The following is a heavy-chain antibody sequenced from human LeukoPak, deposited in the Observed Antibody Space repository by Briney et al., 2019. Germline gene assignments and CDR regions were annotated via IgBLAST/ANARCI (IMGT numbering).Heavy chain of an antibody. CDR1: GGSISSSSYY. V-gene: IGHV4-39*01. Sequence: PSETLSLTCTVSGGSISSSSYYWGWIRQPPGKGLEWIGSIYYSGSTYYNPSLKSRVTISVDTSKNQFSLKLSSVTAADTAVYYCARHGDSGDWFDPWGQGTLVTVSS. D-gene: IGHD4-17*01. J-gene: IGHJ5*02. CDR2: IYYSGST. CDR3: ARHGDSGDWFDP.